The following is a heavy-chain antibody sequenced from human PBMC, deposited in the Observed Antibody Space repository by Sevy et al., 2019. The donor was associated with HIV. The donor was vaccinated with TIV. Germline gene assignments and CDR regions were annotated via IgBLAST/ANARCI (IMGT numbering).Heavy chain of an antibody. CDR2: ISWNGGHI. V-gene: IGHV3-9*01. D-gene: IGHD1-26*01. CDR1: GFIFDDYA. CDR3: AKATSYTGSYYYPDF. J-gene: IGHJ4*02. Sequence: GGSLRLSCAASGFIFDDYAMHRVRQAPGRGLEGVSGISWNGGHIGYADFVKGGFTISSDNTKSSLYLQMDSLRPEDTALYYCAKATSYTGSYYYPDFWGQGTLVTVSS.